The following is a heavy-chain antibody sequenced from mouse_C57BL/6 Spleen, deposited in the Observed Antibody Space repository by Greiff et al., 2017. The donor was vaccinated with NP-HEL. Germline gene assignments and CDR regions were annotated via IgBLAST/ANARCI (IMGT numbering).Heavy chain of an antibody. Sequence: QVQLQQPGAELVKPGASVKMSCKASGYTFTSYWITWVKQRPGHGLEWIGDIYPGSGSSNYNEKFKSKATLTVDTSSSTAYMQLSSLTSEDSAVYYCARGGIYYGNYDAMDYWGQGTSVTVSS. J-gene: IGHJ4*01. V-gene: IGHV1-55*01. D-gene: IGHD2-1*01. CDR3: ARGGIYYGNYDAMDY. CDR1: GYTFTSYW. CDR2: IYPGSGSS.